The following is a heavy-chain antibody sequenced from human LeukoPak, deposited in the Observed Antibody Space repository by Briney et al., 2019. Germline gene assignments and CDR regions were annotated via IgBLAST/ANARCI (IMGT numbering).Heavy chain of an antibody. CDR1: GDSISSDYY. Sequence: PSETLSLTCTVSGDSISSDYYWGWIRQPPGKGLEWIGSIYHTGRNYYKPSLKSRVTISVDTSKNRFSLNLNSVTAADTAVYYCAREYSSSPYYWGQGTLVTVSS. V-gene: IGHV4-38-2*02. D-gene: IGHD6-6*01. J-gene: IGHJ4*02. CDR3: AREYSSSPYY. CDR2: IYHTGRN.